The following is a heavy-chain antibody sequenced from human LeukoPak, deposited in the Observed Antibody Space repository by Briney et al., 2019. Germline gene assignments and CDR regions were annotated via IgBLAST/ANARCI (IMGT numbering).Heavy chain of an antibody. D-gene: IGHD5-24*01. CDR1: GGSFSGYY. CDR3: ASEAGPRDGYILRPVGFGY. V-gene: IGHV4-34*01. CDR2: INHSGST. J-gene: IGHJ4*02. Sequence: PSETLSLTCAVYGGSFSGYYWSWIRQPPGKGLEWIGEINHSGSTNYNPSLKSRVTISVDTSKNQFSLKLSSVTAADTAVYYCASEAGPRDGYILRPVGFGYWGQGTLVTVSS.